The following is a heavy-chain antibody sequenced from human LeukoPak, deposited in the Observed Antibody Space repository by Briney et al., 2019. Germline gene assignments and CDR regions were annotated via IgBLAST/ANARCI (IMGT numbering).Heavy chain of an antibody. Sequence: GGSLRLSCAASGFTFSSYAMSSVRQAPGKGLELVLAISGSGGSTYYADSVKGRFTISRDNSKNTLYLQMNSLRAEDAAVYYCAKDIVVVPAVPGYFDYWGQGTLVTVSS. V-gene: IGHV3-23*01. CDR3: AKDIVVVPAVPGYFDY. CDR1: GFTFSSYA. D-gene: IGHD2-2*01. CDR2: ISGSGGST. J-gene: IGHJ4*02.